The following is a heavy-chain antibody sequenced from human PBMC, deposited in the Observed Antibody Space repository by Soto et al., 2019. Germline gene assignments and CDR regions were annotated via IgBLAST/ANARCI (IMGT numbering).Heavy chain of an antibody. CDR1: GGSISSYY. D-gene: IGHD2-8*01. V-gene: IGHV4-59*08. J-gene: IGHJ6*03. CDR3: ARRVYAIPYYYMDV. Sequence: SETLSLTCTVSGGSISSYYWSWIRQPPGKGLEWIGYIYYSGSTNYNPSLKSRVTISVDTSKNQFSLKLSSVTAADTAVYYCARRVYAIPYYYMDVWGKGTTVTVSS. CDR2: IYYSGST.